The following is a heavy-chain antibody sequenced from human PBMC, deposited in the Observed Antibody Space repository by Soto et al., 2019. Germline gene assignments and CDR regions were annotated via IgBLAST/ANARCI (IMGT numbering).Heavy chain of an antibody. CDR2: IGTAGDT. Sequence: GGSLRLSCAASGFTFSSYDMHWVRQATGKGLEWVSTIGTAGDTFYLGPVKGRFTISRENAKNSLYLQMNSLRAEDTAVYYCARAPAYDSSGYYLNWGQGTLVTVSS. CDR3: ARAPAYDSSGYYLN. D-gene: IGHD3-22*01. V-gene: IGHV3-13*01. CDR1: GFTFSSYD. J-gene: IGHJ4*02.